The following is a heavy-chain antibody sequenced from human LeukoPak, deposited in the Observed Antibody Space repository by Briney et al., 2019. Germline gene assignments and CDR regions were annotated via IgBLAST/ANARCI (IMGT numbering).Heavy chain of an antibody. CDR2: IRYDGSNK. V-gene: IGHV3-30*02. CDR1: GFTFSSYG. Sequence: GGSLRLSCAASGFTFSSYGMHWVRQAPGKGLEWVAFIRYDGSNKYYADSVKGRFTISRDNSKNTLYLQMNSLRAEDTAVYYCAKVLSPLYYYDSSGYYLQPFDYWGQGTLVTVSS. CDR3: AKVLSPLYYYDSSGYYLQPFDY. D-gene: IGHD3-22*01. J-gene: IGHJ4*02.